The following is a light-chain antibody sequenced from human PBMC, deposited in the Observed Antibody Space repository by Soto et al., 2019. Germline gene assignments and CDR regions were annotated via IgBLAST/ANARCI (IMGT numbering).Light chain of an antibody. CDR3: QQRSNWHPLT. Sequence: EIVLTQSPATLSLSPGEGATLSCRASQNVSRFLAWYQRRPGQAPRLLIYDASNRASGIPARFTGSGSGTDFTLTISSLEPEDSAVYYCQQRSNWHPLTFGGGTKVEIK. V-gene: IGKV3-11*01. CDR1: QNVSRF. J-gene: IGKJ4*01. CDR2: DAS.